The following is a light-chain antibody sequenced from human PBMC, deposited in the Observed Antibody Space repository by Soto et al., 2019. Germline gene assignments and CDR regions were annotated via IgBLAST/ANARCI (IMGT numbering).Light chain of an antibody. CDR2: EAS. Sequence: EIVLTQSPAHLSMSPGERATLSCRPSQRVSTYLDWYQQKPGHAPRLLIYEASIMATGIPARFSGSGSGTDFPLTISSLEHENFAFHYCKQRNIWPSVFTFGPGTIVHV. CDR1: QRVSTY. V-gene: IGKV3-11*01. CDR3: KQRNIWPSVFT. J-gene: IGKJ3*01.